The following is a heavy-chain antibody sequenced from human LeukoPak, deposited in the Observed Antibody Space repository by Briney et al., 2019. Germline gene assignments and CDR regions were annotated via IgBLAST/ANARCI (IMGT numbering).Heavy chain of an antibody. CDR1: GFTFSDYY. Sequence: PGGSLRLSCAASGFTFSDYYMGWIRQAPGKGLEWVSYIDMSGTNIYYADSVKGRFTISRDNAKNSLFLQMNSLRAEDTAVYYCAKDILAAGLFFDYWGQGALVTVSS. V-gene: IGHV3-11*01. CDR2: IDMSGTNI. J-gene: IGHJ4*02. CDR3: AKDILAAGLFFDY. D-gene: IGHD6-13*01.